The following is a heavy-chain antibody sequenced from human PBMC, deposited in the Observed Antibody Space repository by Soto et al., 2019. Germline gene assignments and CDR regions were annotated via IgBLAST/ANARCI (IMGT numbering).Heavy chain of an antibody. CDR2: VGTAGDT. D-gene: IGHD2-2*01. CDR1: GFTFSWYN. J-gene: IGHJ6*02. CDR3: ARGYCSSTSCSYFYSYYGMDV. Sequence: PGGSLRLSCAASGFTFSWYNMHWVRQVTGKGLEWVSGVGTAGDTYYRGSVEGRFTISRDDAKNSLYLQVNSLRAEDTAVYYCARGYCSSTSCSYFYSYYGMDVWGQGTKVTVSS. V-gene: IGHV3-13*01.